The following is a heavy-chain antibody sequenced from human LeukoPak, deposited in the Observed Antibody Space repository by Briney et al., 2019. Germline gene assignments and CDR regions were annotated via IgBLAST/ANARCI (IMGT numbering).Heavy chain of an antibody. Sequence: GGSLRLSCAASGFTFSDYYMSWIRQAPGKGLEWVSYISSSGSTIYYADSVKGRFTISRDNAKNSLYLQMNSLRAEDTAVYYCARDYPYYYDSSGYFDYWGQGTLVTVSS. D-gene: IGHD3-22*01. CDR2: ISSSGSTI. J-gene: IGHJ4*02. CDR3: ARDYPYYYDSSGYFDY. V-gene: IGHV3-11*01. CDR1: GFTFSDYY.